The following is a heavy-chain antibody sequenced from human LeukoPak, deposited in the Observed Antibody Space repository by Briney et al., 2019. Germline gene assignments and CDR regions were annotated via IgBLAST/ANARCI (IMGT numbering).Heavy chain of an antibody. Sequence: SETLSLTCAVSGYSISSGYYWGWIRQPPGKGLEWIGSIYHSGSTYYNPSLKSRVTISVDTSKNHFSLKLSSVTATDTAAYYCARKYYPYYFDYWGQGTLVTVSS. CDR1: GYSISSGYY. CDR3: ARKYYPYYFDY. CDR2: IYHSGST. V-gene: IGHV4-38-2*01. D-gene: IGHD3-10*01. J-gene: IGHJ4*02.